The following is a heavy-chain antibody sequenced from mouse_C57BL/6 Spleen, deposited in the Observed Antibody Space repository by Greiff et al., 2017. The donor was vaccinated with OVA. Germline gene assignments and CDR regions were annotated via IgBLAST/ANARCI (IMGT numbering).Heavy chain of an antibody. Sequence: QVQLKESGPELVKPGASVKISCKASGYAFSSSWMNWVKQRPGKGLEWIGRIYPGDGDTNYNGKFKGKATLTADKSSSTAYMQLSSLTSEDSAVYFCASLTGTIDYWGQGTTLTVSS. CDR1: GYAFSSSW. D-gene: IGHD4-1*01. CDR2: IYPGDGDT. J-gene: IGHJ2*01. CDR3: ASLTGTIDY. V-gene: IGHV1-82*01.